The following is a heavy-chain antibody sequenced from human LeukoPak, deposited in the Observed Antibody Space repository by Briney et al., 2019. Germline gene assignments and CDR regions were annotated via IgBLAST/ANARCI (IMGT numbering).Heavy chain of an antibody. D-gene: IGHD4-23*01. V-gene: IGHV3-53*01. CDR2: IYSGGST. Sequence: SGGSLRLSCAASGFTVSSNYMSWVRQAPGKGLEWVSVIYSGGSTYYADSVKGRFTISRDNSKNTLYLQMNSLRAEDTAVYYCARDRKRDFGGIDCWGQGTLVTVSS. CDR1: GFTVSSNY. J-gene: IGHJ4*02. CDR3: ARDRKRDFGGIDC.